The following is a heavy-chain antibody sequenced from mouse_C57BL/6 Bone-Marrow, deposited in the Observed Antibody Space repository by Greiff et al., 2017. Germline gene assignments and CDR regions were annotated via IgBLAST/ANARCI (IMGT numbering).Heavy chain of an antibody. J-gene: IGHJ4*01. D-gene: IGHD1-1*02. CDR2: ISDGGSYT. CDR3: ARDHRLFLYAMDY. CDR1: GFTFSSYA. V-gene: IGHV5-4*01. Sequence: DVHLVESGGGLVKPGGSLKLSCAASGFTFSSYAMSWVRQTPEKRLEWVATISDGGSYTYYPDNVKGRFTISRDNAKNNLYLQMSHLKSEDTAMYYCARDHRLFLYAMDYWGQGTSVTVSS.